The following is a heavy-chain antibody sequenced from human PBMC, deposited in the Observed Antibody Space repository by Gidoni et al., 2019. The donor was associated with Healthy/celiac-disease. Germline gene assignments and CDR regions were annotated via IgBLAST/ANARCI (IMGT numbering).Heavy chain of an antibody. Sequence: QITLKESGPTLVKPTQPLTLTCTFPGFSLRTRGVGVGWVRQPPGKALEWLAIIYWEVDKRYSPALKSRLTITKDTSKNQGVLTMTNMDPVDTATDYCAHAQQLNGFDPWGQGTLVTVSS. CDR3: AHAQQLNGFDP. D-gene: IGHD6-13*01. CDR2: IYWEVDK. J-gene: IGHJ5*02. V-gene: IGHV2-5*02. CDR1: GFSLRTRGVG.